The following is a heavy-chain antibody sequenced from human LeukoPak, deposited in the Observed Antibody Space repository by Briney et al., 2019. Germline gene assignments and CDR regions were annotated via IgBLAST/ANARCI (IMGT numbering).Heavy chain of an antibody. Sequence: PGGSLSLSCAASGFTVSSNYMSWVGQDPGPGLEWVSVIYSGGSTYYADSVKGRFTISRDNSKNTLYLQMNSLRAEDTAVYYCARDRFPYCSSTSCYIYYGMDVWGQGTTVTVSS. CDR1: GFTVSSNY. D-gene: IGHD2-2*02. J-gene: IGHJ6*02. V-gene: IGHV3-53*01. CDR2: IYSGGST. CDR3: ARDRFPYCSSTSCYIYYGMDV.